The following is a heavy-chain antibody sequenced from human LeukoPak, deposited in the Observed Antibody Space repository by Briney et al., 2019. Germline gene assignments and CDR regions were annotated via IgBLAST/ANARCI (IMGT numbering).Heavy chain of an antibody. J-gene: IGHJ4*02. Sequence: SETLSLTCTVSGGSISSYYWSWIRQPPGKGLEWIGYIYYSGSTNYNPSLKSRVTISVDTSKNQFSLKLSSVTAADTAVYYCARDSSGAQPFDYWGQGTLVTVSS. D-gene: IGHD6-19*01. CDR3: ARDSSGAQPFDY. CDR2: IYYSGST. CDR1: GGSISSYY. V-gene: IGHV4-59*01.